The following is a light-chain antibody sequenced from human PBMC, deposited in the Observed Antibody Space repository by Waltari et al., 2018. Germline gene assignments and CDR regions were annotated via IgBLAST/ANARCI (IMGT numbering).Light chain of an antibody. Sequence: DIVMTQSPDSLAVSLGERATINCKSSQSVLYSSNNKNYLAWYQQKPGQHPKLLIYWASTRESGVPDRFSGGGSGTDFTLSISSLQAEDVAVYYCQQYYSTVTFGQGTRLEIK. V-gene: IGKV4-1*01. J-gene: IGKJ5*01. CDR3: QQYYSTVT. CDR2: WAS. CDR1: QSVLYSSNNKNY.